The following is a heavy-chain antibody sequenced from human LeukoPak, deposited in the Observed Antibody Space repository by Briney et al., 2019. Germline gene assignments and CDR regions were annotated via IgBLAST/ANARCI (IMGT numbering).Heavy chain of an antibody. CDR2: IYYSGST. CDR3: ARHVQDYYYYGMDV. J-gene: IGHJ6*02. V-gene: IGHV4-59*08. CDR1: GGSISSYY. Sequence: SETLSLTCAVSGGSISSYYWSWIRQPPGKGLEWIGYIYYSGSTNYNPSLKSRVTISVDTSKNQFSLKLSSVTAADTAVYYCARHVQDYYYYGMDVWGQGTTVTVSS.